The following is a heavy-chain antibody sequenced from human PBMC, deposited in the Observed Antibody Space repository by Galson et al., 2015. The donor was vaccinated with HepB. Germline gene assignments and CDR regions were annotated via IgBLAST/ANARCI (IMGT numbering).Heavy chain of an antibody. CDR2: ISGSGATT. Sequence: SLRLSCAASGFTFSNYAMSWVRQGPGKGLDWVSSISGSGATTFYADSVKGRFTISRDNSKNTLSLQMNSPRAEDTAVYYCAKVGIYGVVSSFLDSWGQGTLVTVSS. V-gene: IGHV3-23*01. CDR3: AKVGIYGVVSSFLDS. CDR1: GFTFSNYA. J-gene: IGHJ4*02. D-gene: IGHD3-3*01.